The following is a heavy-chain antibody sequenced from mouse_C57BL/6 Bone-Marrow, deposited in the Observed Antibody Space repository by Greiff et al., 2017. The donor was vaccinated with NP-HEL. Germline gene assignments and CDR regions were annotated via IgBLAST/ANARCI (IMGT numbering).Heavy chain of an antibody. J-gene: IGHJ4*01. D-gene: IGHD1-1*01. CDR1: GYTFTSYW. CDR3: ARQRDYYGSSSFYAMDY. CDR2: INPSSGYT. Sequence: QVQLKESGAELAKPGASVKLSCKASGYTFTSYWMHWVKQRPGQGLEWIGYINPSSGYTKYNQKFKDKATLTADKSSSTAYMQLSSLTYEDSAVYYCARQRDYYGSSSFYAMDYWGQGTSVTVSS. V-gene: IGHV1-7*01.